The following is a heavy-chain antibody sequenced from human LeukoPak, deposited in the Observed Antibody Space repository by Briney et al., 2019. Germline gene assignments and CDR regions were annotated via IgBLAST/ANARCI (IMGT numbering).Heavy chain of an antibody. J-gene: IGHJ4*02. D-gene: IGHD1-26*01. CDR3: AKGGKWDVTPFDY. Sequence: GGSLRLSCAASGFTFTSYSMNWVRQAPGKGLEWVSTISGGGGSTYYADSVKGRFTIPRDNSKNTLYLQVNGLRAEDTAVYYCAKGGKWDVTPFDYWGQGTLVTVSS. CDR2: ISGGGGST. CDR1: GFTFTSYS. V-gene: IGHV3-23*01.